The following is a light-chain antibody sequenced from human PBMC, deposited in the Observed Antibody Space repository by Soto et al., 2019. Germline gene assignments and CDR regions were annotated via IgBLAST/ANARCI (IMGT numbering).Light chain of an antibody. Sequence: EIVLTQSPGTLPLSPGERAALSCRAIQIVYGRQLAWYHHKPGQAPRLLMYGVSSRATGIPDRFTGSGSGADFTLTISRLEPEDFAVYYCQVYGPSPPITFGQGTRLEIK. V-gene: IGKV3-20*01. J-gene: IGKJ5*01. CDR1: QIVYGRQ. CDR2: GVS. CDR3: QVYGPSPPIT.